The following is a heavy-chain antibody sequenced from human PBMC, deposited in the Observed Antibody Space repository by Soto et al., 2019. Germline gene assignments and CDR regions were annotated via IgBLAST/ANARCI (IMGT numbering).Heavy chain of an antibody. D-gene: IGHD3-9*01. CDR2: IGRSTKYI. V-gene: IGHV3-48*02. J-gene: IGHJ3*02. Sequence: GRPLRLSCAASGYILSEYSVNWVRQAPGKGLEWGSDIGRSTKYIFYRDSVRGRFTISRDDAKSSLYLQLNSLRDEDTAVYYCVRDRDWAFDIWGQGTMVTVSS. CDR3: VRDRDWAFDI. CDR1: GYILSEYS.